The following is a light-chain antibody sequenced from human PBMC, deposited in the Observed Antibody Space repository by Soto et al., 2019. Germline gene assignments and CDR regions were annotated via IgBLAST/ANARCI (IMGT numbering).Light chain of an antibody. J-gene: IGLJ1*01. Sequence: QSALTQPASVSGSPGQSITSSCTGTSSDVGGYNYVSWYQQHPGKAPKLMIYDVSNRPSGVSNRFSGSKSGNTASLTISGLQAEDEADYYCGSYTSSSTLYVFGTGTKLTVL. CDR1: SSDVGGYNY. V-gene: IGLV2-14*01. CDR3: GSYTSSSTLYV. CDR2: DVS.